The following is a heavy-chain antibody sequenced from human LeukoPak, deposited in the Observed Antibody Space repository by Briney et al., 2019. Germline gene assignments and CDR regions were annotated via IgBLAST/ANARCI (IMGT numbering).Heavy chain of an antibody. D-gene: IGHD3-22*01. V-gene: IGHV3-30-3*01. J-gene: IGHJ4*02. CDR1: GFTFSSYA. Sequence: GGSLRLSCAASGFTFSSYAMHWVRQAPGKGLGWVAVISYDGSNKCYADSVKGRFTISRDNSKNTLYLQMNSLRAEDTAVYYCARDYYDSSGYLDYWGQGTLVTVSS. CDR3: ARDYYDSSGYLDY. CDR2: ISYDGSNK.